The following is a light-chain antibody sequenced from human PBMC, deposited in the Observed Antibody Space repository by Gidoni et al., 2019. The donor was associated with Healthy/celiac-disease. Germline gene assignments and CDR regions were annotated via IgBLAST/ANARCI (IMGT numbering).Light chain of an antibody. V-gene: IGLV3-21*02. J-gene: IGLJ2*01. CDR3: QVWDSSSDLPV. CDR2: DDS. Sequence: SYVLTQPPSVSVAPGQTARITCGGNNIGSKSVHWYQQKPGQAPVLVVYDDSDRPSGIPARFSGSNSGNTATLTISRVEAGDEADYYCQVWDSSSDLPVFGGGTKLTVL. CDR1: NIGSKS.